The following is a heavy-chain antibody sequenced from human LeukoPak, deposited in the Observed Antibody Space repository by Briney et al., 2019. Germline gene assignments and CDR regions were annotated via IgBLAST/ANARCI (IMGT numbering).Heavy chain of an antibody. CDR1: GYTFTRYG. D-gene: IGHD2-15*01. Sequence: ASVKVSCKASGYTFTRYGISWVRQAPGQGLEWMGWISANNGDTNSAQKFQDRVTMTTDTSTSTAYMELSSLRSDDTAVYYCARDFFHGHCAGLSCFLLDYWGQGSLVTVSS. CDR3: ARDFFHGHCAGLSCFLLDY. V-gene: IGHV1-18*01. J-gene: IGHJ4*02. CDR2: ISANNGDT.